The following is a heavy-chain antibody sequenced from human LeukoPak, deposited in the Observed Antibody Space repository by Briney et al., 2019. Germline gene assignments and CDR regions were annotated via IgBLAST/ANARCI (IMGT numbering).Heavy chain of an antibody. Sequence: PSGGSLRLSCAASGFTFSSYAMSWVRQAPGKGLEWVSAISGSGGSTYYADSVKGRFTISRDNSKNTLYLQMNSLRAEDTAVYYCAKEGSGSPYYYYYYMDVWGKGTTVTVSS. J-gene: IGHJ6*03. D-gene: IGHD1-26*01. CDR1: GFTFSSYA. CDR3: AKEGSGSPYYYYYYMDV. V-gene: IGHV3-23*01. CDR2: ISGSGGST.